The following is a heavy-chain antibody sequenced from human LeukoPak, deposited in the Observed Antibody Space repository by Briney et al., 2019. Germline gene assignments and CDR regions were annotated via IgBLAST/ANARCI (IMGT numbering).Heavy chain of an antibody. D-gene: IGHD6-13*01. J-gene: IGHJ3*02. CDR1: GFTFDDYA. CDR2: ISWNSGSI. Sequence: GGSLRLSCAASGFTFDDYAMHWVRQAPGKGLEWVSGISWNSGSIGYADSVKGRFTISRDNAKDSLYLQMNSLRAEDMALYYCAKDISSTGDDAFDIWGQGTMVTVSP. V-gene: IGHV3-9*03. CDR3: AKDISSTGDDAFDI.